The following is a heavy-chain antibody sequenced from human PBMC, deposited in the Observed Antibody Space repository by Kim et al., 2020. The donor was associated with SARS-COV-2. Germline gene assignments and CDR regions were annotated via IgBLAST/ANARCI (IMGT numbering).Heavy chain of an antibody. J-gene: IGHJ4*02. V-gene: IGHV3-66*02. CDR3: AYSGYPSIKGTDY. Sequence: GGSLRLSCAASGFTVSSNYMSWVRQAPGKGLEWVSVIYSGGSTYYADSVKGRFTISRDNSKNTLYLQMNSLRAEDTAVYYCAYSGYPSIKGTDYWGQGNLVTVSS. CDR2: IYSGGST. D-gene: IGHD5-12*01. CDR1: GFTVSSNY.